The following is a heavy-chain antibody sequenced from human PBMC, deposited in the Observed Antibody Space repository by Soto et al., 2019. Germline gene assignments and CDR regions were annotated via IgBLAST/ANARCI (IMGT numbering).Heavy chain of an antibody. D-gene: IGHD3-10*01. Sequence: QITLKESGPTLVKPTQTLTVTCTFSGFSLSTSGAGVGWIRQSPGKAPEWLALISWKDEKRYNPGLKSRLTITKDTSKNQVVLTMTDLDPVDTATYFCAHRYVGNYYRLYFDSWGQGTLVTVSS. J-gene: IGHJ4*02. CDR3: AHRYVGNYYRLYFDS. CDR1: GFSLSTSGAG. V-gene: IGHV2-5*01. CDR2: ISWKDEK.